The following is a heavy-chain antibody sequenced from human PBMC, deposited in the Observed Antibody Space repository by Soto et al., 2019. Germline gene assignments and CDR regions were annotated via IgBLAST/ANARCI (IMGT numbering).Heavy chain of an antibody. CDR1: GFTFDDYA. CDR3: ARGRHHQGMDV. D-gene: IGHD2-2*01. CDR2: IGTAGDT. V-gene: IGHV3-13*01. Sequence: PGGSLRLSCAASGFTFDDYAMHWVRQAPGKGLEWVSAIGTAGDTYYPGSVKGRFTISRENAKNSLYLQMNSLRAGDTAVYYCARGRHHQGMDVWGQGTTVTVSS. J-gene: IGHJ6*02.